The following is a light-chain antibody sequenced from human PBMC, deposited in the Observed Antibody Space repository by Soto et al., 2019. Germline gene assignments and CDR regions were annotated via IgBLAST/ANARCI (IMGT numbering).Light chain of an antibody. V-gene: IGKV3-20*01. CDR1: QSVSSTY. CDR3: QQYGGSRWT. J-gene: IGKJ1*01. CDR2: GAS. Sequence: EIVLTQSPGTLSLSPGEGATLSCRASQSVSSTYLAWYQQKPGQAPRLLIYGASNRATGIPDRFSGSGSGTDFTLTTSRLEPEDFAVYYCQQYGGSRWTFGQGTKVDIK.